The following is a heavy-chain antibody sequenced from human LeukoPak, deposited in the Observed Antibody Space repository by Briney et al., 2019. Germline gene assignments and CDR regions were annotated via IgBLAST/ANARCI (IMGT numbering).Heavy chain of an antibody. CDR1: GGSISSYY. CDR3: ARRSPIFGELSYFDY. CDR2: IYYSGST. V-gene: IGHV4-59*08. J-gene: IGHJ4*02. D-gene: IGHD3-10*01. Sequence: PSETLSLTCTVSGGSISSYYWSWIRQPPGKGLEWIGYIYYSGSTNYNPSLKSRVTISVDTSKNQFSLKLSSVTAADTAVYYCARRSPIFGELSYFDYWGQGTLVTVSS.